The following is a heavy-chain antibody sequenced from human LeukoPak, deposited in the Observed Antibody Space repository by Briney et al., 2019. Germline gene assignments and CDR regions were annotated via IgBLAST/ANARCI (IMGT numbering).Heavy chain of an antibody. D-gene: IGHD2-15*01. Sequence: GGSLRLSCAASGFTFSSYWMSWVRQAPGKGLEWVANIKQDGSEKYYVDSVKGRFTISRDNAKNSLYLQMNSLRTEDTALYYCATVGATHLFDYWGQGTLVTVSS. V-gene: IGHV3-7*03. CDR2: IKQDGSEK. CDR3: ATVGATHLFDY. CDR1: GFTFSSYW. J-gene: IGHJ4*02.